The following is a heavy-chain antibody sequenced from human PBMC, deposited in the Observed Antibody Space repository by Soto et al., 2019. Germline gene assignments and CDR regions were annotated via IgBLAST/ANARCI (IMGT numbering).Heavy chain of an antibody. CDR3: ARARPYCRGGSCYSVSWFDP. CDR2: IYYSGST. CDR1: GGSISSGGYY. J-gene: IGHJ5*02. Sequence: PSETLSLTCTVSGGSISSGGYYWSWIRQHPGKGLEWIGYIYYSGSTYYNPSLKSRVTISVDTSKNQFSLKLSSVTAADTAVYYCARARPYCRGGSCYSVSWFDPWGKGTLVTVSS. D-gene: IGHD2-15*01. V-gene: IGHV4-31*03.